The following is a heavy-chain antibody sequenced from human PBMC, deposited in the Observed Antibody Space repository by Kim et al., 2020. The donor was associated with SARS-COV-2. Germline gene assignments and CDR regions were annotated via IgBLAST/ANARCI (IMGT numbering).Heavy chain of an antibody. D-gene: IGHD3-16*01. Sequence: YADSVEGRFTISKDNSKNTRNLQMNSLRAEDTAVYYCAKEGKGGATFFDYWGQGTLVTVSS. V-gene: IGHV3-23*01. CDR3: AKEGKGGATFFDY. J-gene: IGHJ4*02.